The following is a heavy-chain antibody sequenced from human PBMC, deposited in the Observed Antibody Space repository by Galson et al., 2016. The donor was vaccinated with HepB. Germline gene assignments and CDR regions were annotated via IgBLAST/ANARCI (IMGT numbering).Heavy chain of an antibody. CDR1: GGSISSAFW. J-gene: IGHJ6*02. V-gene: IGHV4-4*02. CDR2: IWHTGRT. Sequence: SETLSLTCAVSGGSISSAFWWSWVRQSPGKGLEFIGEIWHTGRTNYNPSLRNRVSMSVDKSMNHFSLKVTSVTAADTAVYYCARERGIQGRINSRDHYYYPMDVWGQGATVTVSS. D-gene: IGHD1-14*01. CDR3: ARERGIQGRINSRDHYYYPMDV.